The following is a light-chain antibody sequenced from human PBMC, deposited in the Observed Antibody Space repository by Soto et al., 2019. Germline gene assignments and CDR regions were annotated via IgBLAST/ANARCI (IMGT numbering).Light chain of an antibody. J-gene: IGKJ5*01. V-gene: IGKV3-20*01. CDR2: GAS. CDR1: QSVSSY. CDR3: QQYGSSLIT. Sequence: EIVVTQSPGTLSVSPGERATLSCRASQSVSSYLAWYQQKPGQAPRLLIYGASSRATGIPDRFSGSGSGTDFTLTISRLEPEDFAVYYCQQYGSSLITFGQGTRLEIK.